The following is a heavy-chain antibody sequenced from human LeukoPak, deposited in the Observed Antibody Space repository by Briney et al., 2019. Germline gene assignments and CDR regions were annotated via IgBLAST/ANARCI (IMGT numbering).Heavy chain of an antibody. CDR2: IYYSGST. Sequence: PSETLSLTCAVYGGSFSDYYWSWIRQPPGKGLEWIGSIYYSGSTYYNPSLKSRVTISVDTSKNQFSLKLSSVTAADTAVYYCIRLGELSSVNYWGQGTLVTVSS. V-gene: IGHV4-34*01. CDR3: IRLGELSSVNY. CDR1: GGSFSDYY. D-gene: IGHD3-16*02. J-gene: IGHJ4*02.